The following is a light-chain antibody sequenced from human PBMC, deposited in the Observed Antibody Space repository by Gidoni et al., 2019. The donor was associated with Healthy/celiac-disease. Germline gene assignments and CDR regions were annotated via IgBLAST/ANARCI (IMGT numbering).Light chain of an antibody. CDR1: SSNIGAGYD. CDR2: GTS. CDR3: QSYDSSLSGSV. J-gene: IGLJ2*01. Sequence: QSVLTQPPSVSGAPGQRVTSSCTGCSSNIGAGYDVPWYPQLPGTAPKLLIYGTSNRPSGIPDRFSGSKSGTSASLAITGLQAEDEADYYCQSYDSSLSGSVFGGGTKLTVL. V-gene: IGLV1-40*01.